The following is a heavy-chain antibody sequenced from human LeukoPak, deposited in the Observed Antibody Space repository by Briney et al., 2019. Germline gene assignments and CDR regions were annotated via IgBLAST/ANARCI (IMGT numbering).Heavy chain of an antibody. J-gene: IGHJ4*02. D-gene: IGHD6-19*01. Sequence: GGSLRLSCAASGFTFSSYWMSWVPQAPGKGLEWVANIKQDGSEKYYVDSVKGRFTISRDNAKNSLYLQMNSLRAEDTAVYYCARGRIAVAGKADYWGQGTLVTVSS. CDR2: IKQDGSEK. V-gene: IGHV3-7*04. CDR3: ARGRIAVAGKADY. CDR1: GFTFSSYW.